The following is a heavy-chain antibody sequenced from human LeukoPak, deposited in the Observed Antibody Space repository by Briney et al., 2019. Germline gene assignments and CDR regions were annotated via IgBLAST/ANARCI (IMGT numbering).Heavy chain of an antibody. CDR1: GFTFSSYA. D-gene: IGHD3-22*01. CDR3: AKVPSYYFDSSGYSQFDY. V-gene: IGHV3-23*01. CDR2: ISGSGIST. J-gene: IGHJ4*02. Sequence: GGSLRLSCAASGFTFSSYAVSWVRQAPGKGLEWVSAISGSGISTYYADSVKGRFTISRDSSRITLFLQMNSLRVEDTAVYYCAKVPSYYFDSSGYSQFDYWGQGVLVTVSS.